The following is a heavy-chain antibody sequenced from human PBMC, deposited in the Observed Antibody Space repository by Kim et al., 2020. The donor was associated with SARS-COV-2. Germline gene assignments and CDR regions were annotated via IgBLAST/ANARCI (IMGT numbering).Heavy chain of an antibody. CDR3: SREWYTNSWEKFSYY. D-gene: IGHD6-13*01. J-gene: IGHJ6*01. Sequence: GGSLRLSCTASGFTVDKNDMSWVRQAPGKGLEWVGFIRNKAYGGTTHSESVESGRFITTGDSTKRIAFQLKNIMNMDKTVTYYCSREWYTNSWEKFSYY. V-gene: IGHV3-49*04. CDR1: GFTVDKND. CDR2: IRNKAYGGTT.